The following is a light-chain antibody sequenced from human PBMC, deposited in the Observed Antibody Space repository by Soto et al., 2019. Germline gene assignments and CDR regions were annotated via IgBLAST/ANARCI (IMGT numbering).Light chain of an antibody. CDR3: QTCGTGIPWV. CDR1: SGHSSYA. CDR2: LNSDGSH. V-gene: IGLV4-69*01. J-gene: IGLJ3*02. Sequence: QPVLTQSPSASASLGASVKLTCTLSSGHSSYAIAWHQQQPEKGPRYLMKLNSDGSHSKGAGIPDRFSGSSSGAERYLTISSLQSEDEADYYCQTCGTGIPWVFGGGTKLTVL.